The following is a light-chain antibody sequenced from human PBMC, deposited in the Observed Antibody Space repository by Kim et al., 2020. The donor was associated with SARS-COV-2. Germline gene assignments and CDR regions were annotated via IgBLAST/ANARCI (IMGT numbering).Light chain of an antibody. J-gene: IGKJ1*01. CDR1: KRIITNY. V-gene: IGKV3-20*01. CDR2: GTS. Sequence: GESATPACSASKRIITNYLAWYQQKPGQAPRLLIHGTSYRTTAIPDRFSGSGSGTDFTLTITSLEPEDFAMYYCQQYGSSPWTFGQGTKVDIK. CDR3: QQYGSSPWT.